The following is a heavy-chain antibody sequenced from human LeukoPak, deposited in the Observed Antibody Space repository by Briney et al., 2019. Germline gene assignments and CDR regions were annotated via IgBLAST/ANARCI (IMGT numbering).Heavy chain of an antibody. CDR2: IKQDGSEK. J-gene: IGHJ4*02. CDR3: AREVGYGDPSDY. CDR1: GFNFSSYG. D-gene: IGHD4-17*01. V-gene: IGHV3-7*01. Sequence: GGSLRLSCAASGFNFSSYGMHWVRQAPGKGLEWVANIKQDGSEKYYVDSVKGRFTISRDNAKNSLYLQMNSLRAEDTAVYYCAREVGYGDPSDYWGQGTLVTVSS.